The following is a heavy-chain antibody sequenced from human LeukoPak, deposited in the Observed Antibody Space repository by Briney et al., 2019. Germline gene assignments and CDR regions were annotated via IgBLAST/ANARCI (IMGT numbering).Heavy chain of an antibody. Sequence: SQTLSLTCAISGDSVSSNSAAWNWIRQSPSRGLEWLGRTYYRSKWYNDYAVSVKSRITINPNTSKNQFSLQLNSVTPEDTAVYYCARALWGFQTDYYYYYMDVWSKGTTVTVSS. CDR3: ARALWGFQTDYYYYYMDV. V-gene: IGHV6-1*01. CDR2: TYYRSKWYN. CDR1: GDSVSSNSAA. D-gene: IGHD3-16*01. J-gene: IGHJ6*03.